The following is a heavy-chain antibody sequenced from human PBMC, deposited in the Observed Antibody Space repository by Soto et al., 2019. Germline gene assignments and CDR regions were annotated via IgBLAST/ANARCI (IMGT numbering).Heavy chain of an antibody. V-gene: IGHV4-34*01. D-gene: IGHD1-1*01. CDR3: ASMQYTPRGPVDY. J-gene: IGHJ4*02. CDR2: INHSGST. CDR1: GGSFSGYY. Sequence: QVQLQQWGAGLLKPSETLSLTCAVYGGSFSGYYWSWIRQPPGKGLEWIGEINHSGSTNYNPSLKSRVTISVDTSKNQFSLKLSSVTAADTAVYYCASMQYTPRGPVDYWGQGTLVTVSS.